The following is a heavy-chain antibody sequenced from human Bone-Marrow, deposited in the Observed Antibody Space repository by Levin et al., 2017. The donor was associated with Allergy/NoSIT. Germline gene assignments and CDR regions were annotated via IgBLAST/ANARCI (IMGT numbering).Heavy chain of an antibody. CDR2: VSYSGTT. CDR1: GGSVRSQNYY. V-gene: IGHV4-61*01. Sequence: NASETLSLTCSVSGGSVRSQNYYWSWIRQPPGKPLEWIGYVSYSGTTTYSPSLESRVTISLGTSENQFSLRLTSLTAADTAVYYCARDHGDSSDAFAIWGQGTVVTVSS. CDR3: ARDHGDSSDAFAI. D-gene: IGHD4-17*01. J-gene: IGHJ3*02.